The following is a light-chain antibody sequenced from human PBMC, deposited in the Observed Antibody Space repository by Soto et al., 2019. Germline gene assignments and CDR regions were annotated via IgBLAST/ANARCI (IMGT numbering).Light chain of an antibody. Sequence: QSALTQPASVSGSPGQSITISCTGTSSDVGSYNLVSWYQQHPGKAPKLMIYEVTKRPSGVSNRFSGSKSGDTASLTISGLQAEDDADYYCCSYASGNSYVFGTGTKVTVL. V-gene: IGLV2-23*02. CDR1: SSDVGSYNL. CDR2: EVT. CDR3: CSYASGNSYV. J-gene: IGLJ1*01.